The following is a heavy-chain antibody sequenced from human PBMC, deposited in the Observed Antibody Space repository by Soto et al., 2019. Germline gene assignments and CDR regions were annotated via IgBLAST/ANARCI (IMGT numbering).Heavy chain of an antibody. D-gene: IGHD2-21*01. V-gene: IGHV3-7*01. Sequence: LRLSCAASGFTFGNYWMSWVRQAPGKGPEWVANIKQDGSERNYVDSVKGRFTISRDNAENSLYLQMNSLRVEDTGVYYCASARHIGPWGQGTLVTVSS. CDR3: ASARHIGP. CDR2: IKQDGSER. CDR1: GFTFGNYW. J-gene: IGHJ5*02.